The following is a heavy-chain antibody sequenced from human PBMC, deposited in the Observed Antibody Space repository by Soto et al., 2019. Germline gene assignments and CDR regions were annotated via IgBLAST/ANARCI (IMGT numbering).Heavy chain of an antibody. D-gene: IGHD6-19*01. J-gene: IGHJ4*02. V-gene: IGHV1-46*01. Sequence: ASVKVSCKASGYTFTSYYMHWVRQALGQGLEWMGIINPSGGSTSYAQKFQGRVTMTRDTSTSTVYMELSSLRSEDTAVYYCARTLGDSSGPESNFDYWGQGTLVTVSS. CDR3: ARTLGDSSGPESNFDY. CDR1: GYTFTSYY. CDR2: INPSGGST.